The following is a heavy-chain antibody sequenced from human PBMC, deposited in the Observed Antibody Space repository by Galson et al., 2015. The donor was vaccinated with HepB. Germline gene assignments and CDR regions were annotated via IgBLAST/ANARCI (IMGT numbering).Heavy chain of an antibody. CDR3: AREIVEVPGGNTDAFDI. D-gene: IGHD2-15*01. V-gene: IGHV3-74*01. CDR1: GFTFSSYW. CDR2: ISSDGNSI. Sequence: SLRLSCAASGFTFSSYWIHWVRQAPGKGLVWVSRISSDGNSIDYADSVKGRFTISRDNAKNTVYLQMNSLTAEDTALYYCAREIVEVPGGNTDAFDIWGQGTKATVSS. J-gene: IGHJ3*02.